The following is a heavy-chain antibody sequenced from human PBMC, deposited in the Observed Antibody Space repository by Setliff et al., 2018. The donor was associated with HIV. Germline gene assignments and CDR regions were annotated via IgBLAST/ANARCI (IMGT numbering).Heavy chain of an antibody. CDR1: GDSLSNYY. Sequence: PSETLSLTCAVSGDSLSNYYWSWIRRPQGKGLERIGSPSYGGSTYYNPSFKGRVTISVATSKNQFSLKLSSVTATDTAVYYCARHVPSVPVTTKTPRAYWGQGVLVTVSS. D-gene: IGHD4-17*01. CDR2: PSYGGST. CDR3: ARHVPSVPVTTKTPRAY. V-gene: IGHV4-59*08. J-gene: IGHJ4*02.